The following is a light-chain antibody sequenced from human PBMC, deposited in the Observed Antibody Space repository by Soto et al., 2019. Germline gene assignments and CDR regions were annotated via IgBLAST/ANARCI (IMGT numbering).Light chain of an antibody. CDR1: QNIIFY. Sequence: DVQITQSPSSLSASVGDRVTITCRASQNIIFYLNWYQQKPGRAPKLLIYAASNLQSGVPSRFSGGGSGTEFTLTISSLQPEDFATYFCQQSYTTPVYTFGQGTKLETK. CDR3: QQSYTTPVYT. J-gene: IGKJ2*01. V-gene: IGKV1-39*01. CDR2: AAS.